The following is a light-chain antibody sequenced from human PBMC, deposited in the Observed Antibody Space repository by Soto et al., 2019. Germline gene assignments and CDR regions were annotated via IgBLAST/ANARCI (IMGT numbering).Light chain of an antibody. V-gene: IGLV2-8*01. CDR1: SSDVGGYVY. J-gene: IGLJ2*01. CDR3: SSYAGGYPHVV. CDR2: EVN. Sequence: QSALTQPPSASGSPGQSVTISCTGTSSDVGGYVYVSWYQQYPGKAPKLMIYEVNKRPSGVPDRFSGSKSGNTASLTVSGLRAEDEADYYCSSYAGGYPHVVFGGGTKVTVL.